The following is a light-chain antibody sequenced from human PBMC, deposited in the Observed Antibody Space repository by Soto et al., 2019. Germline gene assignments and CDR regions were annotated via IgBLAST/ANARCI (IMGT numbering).Light chain of an antibody. Sequence: QLVLTQPPSVSGAPGQRVTISCTGSSSNIGAGFDVHWYQQFPGTAPKLLIYGNNNRPSGVPGRFSGSKSDTSASLAITGLQAEDEADYYCQSFWVFGGGTKLTVL. CDR1: SSNIGAGFD. CDR2: GNN. CDR3: QSFWV. V-gene: IGLV1-40*01. J-gene: IGLJ3*02.